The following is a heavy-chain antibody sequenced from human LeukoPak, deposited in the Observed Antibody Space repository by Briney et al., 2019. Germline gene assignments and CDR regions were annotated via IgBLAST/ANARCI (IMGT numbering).Heavy chain of an antibody. D-gene: IGHD5-18*01. CDR3: ARGGYSYGYGDDY. V-gene: IGHV3-21*01. Sequence: NCGGSLRLSCAASGFTFSSYIMNWVRQAPGKGLEWVSSISSSSGYIYYADSVKGRFTISRDNAKNSLYLQMNSLRAEDTAVYYCARGGYSYGYGDDYWGQGTLVTVSS. CDR2: ISSSSGYI. CDR1: GFTFSSYI. J-gene: IGHJ4*02.